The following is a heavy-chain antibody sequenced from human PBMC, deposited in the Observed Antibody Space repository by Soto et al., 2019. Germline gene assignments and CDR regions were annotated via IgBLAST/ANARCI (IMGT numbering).Heavy chain of an antibody. CDR3: ARGRGATCYYYYYGMDV. Sequence: PSETLSLTCTVSGGSISSGGYYWSWIRQHPGKGLEWIGYIYYSGSTYYNPSLKSRVTISVDTSRNQFSLKLSSVTAADTAVYYCARGRGATCYYYYYGMDVWGQGTTVTVSS. J-gene: IGHJ6*02. CDR2: IYYSGST. CDR1: GGSISSGGYY. D-gene: IGHD5-12*01. V-gene: IGHV4-31*03.